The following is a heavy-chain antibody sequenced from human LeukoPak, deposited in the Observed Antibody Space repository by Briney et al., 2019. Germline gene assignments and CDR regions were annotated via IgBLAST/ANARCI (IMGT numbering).Heavy chain of an antibody. V-gene: IGHV3-48*01. Sequence: PGGSLRLSCAASGFTFSSYSMSWVRQVPGKGLEWVSYVSSSSNTIYYADSVKGRFTISGDNAKNSLYLQMNSLRAEDTAVYYCARDRGSYSRYFDYWGQGTLVTVSS. CDR1: GFTFSSYS. CDR3: ARDRGSYSRYFDY. J-gene: IGHJ4*02. D-gene: IGHD1-26*01. CDR2: VSSSSNTI.